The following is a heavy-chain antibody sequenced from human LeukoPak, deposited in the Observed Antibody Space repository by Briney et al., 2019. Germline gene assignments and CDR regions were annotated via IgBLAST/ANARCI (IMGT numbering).Heavy chain of an antibody. V-gene: IGHV3-7*05. Sequence: GGSLRLSCAASGFTFSSYAMDWVRQAPGKGLEWVASTKEDGSEKYYVDSVKGRFTISRDNAKNSLFLQMNSLRAEDTAVYYCATDRGYSTFDIWGQGTMVTVSS. D-gene: IGHD5-18*01. J-gene: IGHJ3*02. CDR3: ATDRGYSTFDI. CDR2: TKEDGSEK. CDR1: GFTFSSYA.